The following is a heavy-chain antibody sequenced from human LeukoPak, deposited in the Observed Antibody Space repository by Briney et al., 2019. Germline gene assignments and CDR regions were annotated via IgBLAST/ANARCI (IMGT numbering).Heavy chain of an antibody. CDR2: IYYSGST. V-gene: IGHV4-59*12. Sequence: SETLSLTCTVSGGSISRYYWSWIRQPPGKGLEWIGYIYYSGSTYYNPSLKSRVTISVDTSKNQFSLKLSSVTAADTAVYYCARGSLGPATAGGTYYFDYWGQGTLVTVSS. D-gene: IGHD1-1*01. CDR3: ARGSLGPATAGGTYYFDY. J-gene: IGHJ4*02. CDR1: GGSISRYY.